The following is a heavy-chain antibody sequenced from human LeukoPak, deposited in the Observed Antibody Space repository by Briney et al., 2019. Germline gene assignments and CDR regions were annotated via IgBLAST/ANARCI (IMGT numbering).Heavy chain of an antibody. J-gene: IGHJ3*02. D-gene: IGHD2-15*01. V-gene: IGHV3-9*01. CDR3: AKGYCSGGSCGQGRDAFDI. CDR2: ISWNSGSI. Sequence: GGSLRLSCAASGFTFDDYAMHWVRQAPGKGLEWVSGISWNSGSIGYADSVKGRFTISRDNAKNSLYLQMNSLRAEDTALYYCAKGYCSGGSCGQGRDAFDIWGQGTMVTVSS. CDR1: GFTFDDYA.